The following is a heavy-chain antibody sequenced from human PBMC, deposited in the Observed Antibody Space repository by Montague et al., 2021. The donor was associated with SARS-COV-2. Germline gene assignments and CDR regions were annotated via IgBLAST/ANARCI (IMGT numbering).Heavy chain of an antibody. CDR3: ARVGRQQLVRLSGMDV. V-gene: IGHV4-39*07. J-gene: IGHJ6*02. Sequence: SETLSLTCTVSGGSISSSSYYWGWIRQPPGKGLEWIGSIYYSGSTHYNPSLKSRVTISVDMSKNQFSLKLSSVTAADTAVYYCARVGRQQLVRLSGMDVWGQGTTVTVSS. CDR1: GGSISSSSYY. CDR2: IYYSGST. D-gene: IGHD6-13*01.